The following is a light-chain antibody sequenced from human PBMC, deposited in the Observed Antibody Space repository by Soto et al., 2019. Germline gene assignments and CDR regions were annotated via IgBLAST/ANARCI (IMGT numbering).Light chain of an antibody. CDR3: NSYTGSSTYV. J-gene: IGLJ1*01. Sequence: QSALTQPPSVSGSPGQSVAISCTGTSSDVGSYNRVSWYQQPPGAAPKLMIYEVSNRPSGVPDRFSGSKSGNTASLTISGLQAEDEADYYCNSYTGSSTYVFVTATKVTV. CDR2: EVS. CDR1: SSDVGSYNR. V-gene: IGLV2-18*02.